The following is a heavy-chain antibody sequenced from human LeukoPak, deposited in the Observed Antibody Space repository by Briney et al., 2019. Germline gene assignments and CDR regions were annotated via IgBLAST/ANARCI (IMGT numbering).Heavy chain of an antibody. CDR2: ISYGGSNE. D-gene: IGHD1-26*01. CDR3: AKSSNEWELNSFDY. J-gene: IGHJ4*02. V-gene: IGHV3-30*04. Sequence: GGSLRLSCAASGFTFSSYVMHWVRQAPGKGLEWVAIISYGGSNEYYADSVKGRFTISRDNSKNTLYLQMNSLKAEDTALYYCAKSSNEWELNSFDYWGQGTLVPVSS. CDR1: GFTFSSYV.